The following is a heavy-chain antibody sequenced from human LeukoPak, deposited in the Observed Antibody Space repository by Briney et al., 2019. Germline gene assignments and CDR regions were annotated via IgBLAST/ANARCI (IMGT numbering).Heavy chain of an antibody. CDR1: GGSVSSGSYY. CDR3: ARVKYNWNDVRWFDP. Sequence: ETLSLTCTVSGGSVSSGSYYWSWIRQPPGKGLEWIGYIYYSGSTNYNPSLKSRVTISVDTSKNQFSLKLSSVTAADTAVYYCARVKYNWNDVRWFDPWGQGTLVTVSS. V-gene: IGHV4-61*01. J-gene: IGHJ5*02. CDR2: IYYSGST. D-gene: IGHD1-20*01.